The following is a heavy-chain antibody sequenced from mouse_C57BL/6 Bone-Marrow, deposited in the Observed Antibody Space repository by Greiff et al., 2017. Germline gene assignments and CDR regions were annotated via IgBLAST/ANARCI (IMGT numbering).Heavy chain of an antibody. Sequence: QVQLQQSDAELVKPGASVTISCKVSGYTFTDHTIHWMKQRPEQGLEWIGYIYPSDGSTKYNEKFKGQATLTADKSSSTAYMQLNSQTSEDSAVYFCARRVTTVGPAWFAYWGQGTLVTVSA. V-gene: IGHV1-78*01. CDR2: IYPSDGST. D-gene: IGHD1-1*01. CDR1: GYTFTDHT. CDR3: ARRVTTVGPAWFAY. J-gene: IGHJ3*01.